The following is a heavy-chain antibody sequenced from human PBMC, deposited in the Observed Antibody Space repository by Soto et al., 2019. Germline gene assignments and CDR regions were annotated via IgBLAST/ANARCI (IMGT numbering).Heavy chain of an antibody. D-gene: IGHD6-19*01. CDR2: IYYSGST. CDR3: ARAQWLVPNDAFDI. J-gene: IGHJ3*02. V-gene: IGHV4-59*01. CDR1: GGSISSYY. Sequence: SETLSLTCTVSGGSISSYYWSWIRQPPGKGLEWIGYIYYSGSTNYNPSLKSRVTISVDTSKNQFSLKLSSVTAADTAVYYCARAQWLVPNDAFDIWGQGTMVTVSS.